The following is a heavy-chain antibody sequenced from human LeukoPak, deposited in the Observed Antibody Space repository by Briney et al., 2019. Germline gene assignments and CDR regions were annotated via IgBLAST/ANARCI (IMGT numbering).Heavy chain of an antibody. Sequence: GGSLRLSCAASGFTFSSYSMNWVRQAPGKGLEWVSSISSSSSYIYYADSVKGRFTISRDNAKNSLYLQMNSLRAEDTAVYYCARGQYQDFGVVPMDYWGQGTLVTVSS. CDR2: ISSSSSYI. J-gene: IGHJ4*02. CDR3: ARGQYQDFGVVPMDY. V-gene: IGHV3-21*01. CDR1: GFTFSSYS. D-gene: IGHD3-3*01.